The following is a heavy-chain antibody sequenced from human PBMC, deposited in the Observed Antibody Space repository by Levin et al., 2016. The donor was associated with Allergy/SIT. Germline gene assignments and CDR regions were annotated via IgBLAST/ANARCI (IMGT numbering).Heavy chain of an antibody. V-gene: IGHV1-18*04. CDR1: GYTFTSYG. CDR3: ALDCGGDCFPSREALDI. CDR2: ISSYNGNT. Sequence: ASVKVSCKASGYTFTSYGFTWVRQAPGQGLEWMGWISSYNGNTDYAQTFQGRVTMTADTSTSTAYMELRSLISDDTAVYYCALDCGGDCFPSREALDIWGQGTMVTVSS. J-gene: IGHJ3*02. D-gene: IGHD2-21*02.